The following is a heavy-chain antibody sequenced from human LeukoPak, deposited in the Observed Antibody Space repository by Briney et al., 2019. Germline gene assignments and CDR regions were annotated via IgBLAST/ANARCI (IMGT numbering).Heavy chain of an antibody. CDR2: IYHSGST. J-gene: IGHJ4*02. V-gene: IGHV4-39*07. CDR3: ARENRGFITRPIDY. Sequence: PSETLSLTCTVSGGSISSGSYYWSWIRQPPGKGLEWIGSIYHSGSTYYNPSLKSRVTISVDTSKNQFSLKLSAVTAADTAVYYCARENRGFITRPIDYWGQGTLVTVSS. D-gene: IGHD3-10*01. CDR1: GGSISSGSYY.